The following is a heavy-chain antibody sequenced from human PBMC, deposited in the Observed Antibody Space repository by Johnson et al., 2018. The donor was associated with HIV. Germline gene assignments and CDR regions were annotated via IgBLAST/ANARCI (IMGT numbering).Heavy chain of an antibody. D-gene: IGHD3-22*01. Sequence: QVQLVESGGGVVQPGRSLRLSCAASGFIFSSYGMHWVRQAPGKGLEWVAVISHDGNNKYSTDSVKGRFTISRDNAKNSLYLQMNSLRAEDTAVYYWARAQNYYDSSGNGEDAFDIWGQGTMVTVSS. CDR1: GFIFSSYG. CDR2: ISHDGNNK. J-gene: IGHJ3*02. CDR3: ARAQNYYDSSGNGEDAFDI. V-gene: IGHV3-30*03.